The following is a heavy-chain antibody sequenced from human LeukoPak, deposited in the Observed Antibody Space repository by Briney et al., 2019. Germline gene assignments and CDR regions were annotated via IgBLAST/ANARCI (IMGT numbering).Heavy chain of an antibody. J-gene: IGHJ3*01. CDR1: GYTFTSYG. D-gene: IGHD3-22*01. CDR2: ISGYNGNR. CDR3: ARTPQRYYDSKVLDV. Sequence: ASVTVSFKASGYTFTSYGITWVRQAPGQGREWMGWISGYNGNRKSAQKVQDRVIMTTDTPTSTAYMELRSLRSDDTAVYYCARTPQRYYDSKVLDVWGQGTTVTVSS. V-gene: IGHV1-18*01.